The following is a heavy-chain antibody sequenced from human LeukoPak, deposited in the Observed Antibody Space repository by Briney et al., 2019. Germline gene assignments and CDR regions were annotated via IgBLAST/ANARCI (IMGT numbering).Heavy chain of an antibody. CDR2: IFPSDSDT. D-gene: IGHD6-13*01. CDR3: ARPGYTSSLDY. J-gene: IGHJ4*02. V-gene: IGHV5-51*01. CDR1: GYSFANYW. Sequence: GESLKISCKGSGYSFANYWIGWVRQMPGKGLEWMGIIFPSDSDTRYSPSFQGQVTISADKSISTAYLQWSSLKASDTAMYYCARPGYTSSLDYWDQGTLVTVSS.